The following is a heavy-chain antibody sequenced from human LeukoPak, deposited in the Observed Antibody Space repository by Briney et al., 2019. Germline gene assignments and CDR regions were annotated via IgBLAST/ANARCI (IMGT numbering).Heavy chain of an antibody. Sequence: PGGSLRLSCAASGFTLRSSGMHWVRQFPGQALEWVATLSFDGTSTYYADSVKGRFTISRDTSNDTLWLQMNSLRPEDTARYHCSRSPEWHWLSHFDFWGLGTLVTVSS. CDR3: SRSPEWHWLSHFDF. V-gene: IGHV3-30*03. J-gene: IGHJ4*02. D-gene: IGHD6-19*01. CDR1: GFTLRSSG. CDR2: LSFDGTST.